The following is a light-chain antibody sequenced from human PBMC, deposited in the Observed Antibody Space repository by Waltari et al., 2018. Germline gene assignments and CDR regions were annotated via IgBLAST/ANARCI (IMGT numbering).Light chain of an antibody. Sequence: EIVLAQSPAALSLSPGERATLSCKASETVKSYLLWYQQRPGQAPKLRLYDTSKRAPGIPARFSGSGSGTDYTLTISNLEPEDSAVYYCQQRRTWPLTFGPGTKVEI. CDR2: DTS. CDR1: ETVKSY. J-gene: IGKJ3*01. V-gene: IGKV3-11*01. CDR3: QQRRTWPLT.